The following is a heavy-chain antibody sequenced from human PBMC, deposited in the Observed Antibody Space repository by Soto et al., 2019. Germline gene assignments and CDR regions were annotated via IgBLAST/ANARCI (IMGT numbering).Heavy chain of an antibody. D-gene: IGHD4-4*01. CDR3: AREGTDYSGYYYGMDV. Sequence: QVQLQESGPGLVKPSETLSLTCTVSGGYINGYFWSWTRQPAGKGLEWIGRIYTNGGTNYNPSLTSRVAMSIAASKNQCSLMLTSVTAADTAVDYCAREGTDYSGYYYGMDVWGQGSTVTVSS. V-gene: IGHV4-4*07. CDR2: IYTNGGT. CDR1: GGYINGYF. J-gene: IGHJ6*02.